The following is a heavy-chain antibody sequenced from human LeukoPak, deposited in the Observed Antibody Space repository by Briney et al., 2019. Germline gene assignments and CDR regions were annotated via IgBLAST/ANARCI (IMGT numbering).Heavy chain of an antibody. CDR1: GGTFSSYA. J-gene: IGHJ6*03. CDR3: ARDPDYYYYYMDV. V-gene: IGHV1-69*13. CDR2: IIPIFGTV. Sequence: SVKVSCKASGGTFSSYAISWVRQAPGQGLEWMGGIIPIFGTVNYAQKFQGRVTITADESTSTAYMELSSLRSEDTAVYYCARDPDYYYYYMDVWGKGTTVTVSS.